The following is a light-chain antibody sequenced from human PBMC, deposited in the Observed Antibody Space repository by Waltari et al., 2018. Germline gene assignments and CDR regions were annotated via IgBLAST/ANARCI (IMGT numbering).Light chain of an antibody. CDR2: TNH. CDR1: RTNIGSNY. J-gene: IGLJ3*02. V-gene: IGLV1-47*01. Sequence: QSVLTQPPSASGTPGQRVTIPCSGSRTNIGSNYVYWYHQLSGMAPKLLIFTNHQRPPGVPDRFSGSKAGTSASLAISGLRSEEEGDYYCASWDDSLSVLLFGGGTKLTVL. CDR3: ASWDDSLSVLL.